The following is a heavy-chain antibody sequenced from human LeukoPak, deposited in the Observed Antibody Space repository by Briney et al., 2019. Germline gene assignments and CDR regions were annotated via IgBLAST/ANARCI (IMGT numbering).Heavy chain of an antibody. CDR1: GYTFTSYD. CDR3: ARGLDGDYHY. CDR2: MNPNSGNT. J-gene: IGHJ4*02. Sequence: ASVKVSCKASGYTFTSYDINWVRQATGQGLEWMGGMNPNSGNTGYAQKFQGRVSMTRNTSISTAYMELTSLRSEDTAVHHCARGLDGDYHYWGQGTLVTVSS. V-gene: IGHV1-8*01. D-gene: IGHD4-17*01.